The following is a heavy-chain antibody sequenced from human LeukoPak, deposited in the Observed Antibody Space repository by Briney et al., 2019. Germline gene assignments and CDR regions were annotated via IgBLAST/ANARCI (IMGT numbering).Heavy chain of an antibody. CDR2: ISYHGSNK. J-gene: IGHJ4*02. V-gene: IGHV3-30-3*01. Sequence: GGSLRLSCAASGFTFSDYYMSWIRQAPGKGLEWVAVISYHGSNKNYADSVKGRFTISRDNSKNTLYLQMNSLRAEDTAVYYCATDRVEMATMPFDYWGQGTLVTVSS. D-gene: IGHD5-24*01. CDR3: ATDRVEMATMPFDY. CDR1: GFTFSDYY.